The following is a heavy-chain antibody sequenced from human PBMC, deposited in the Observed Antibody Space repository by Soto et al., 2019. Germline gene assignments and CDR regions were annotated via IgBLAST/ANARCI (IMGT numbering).Heavy chain of an antibody. Sequence: QVQLVQSGAEVKKPGASVKVSCKASGYIFTNYYIHWVRQAPGQGLEWMAIINPLPTSGSTHYAQKFQGRVTVTRDTSTSTVYMELSSLTSEDTAIYYCARDLTAAAYWGQGTLVTVSS. CDR1: GYIFTNYY. CDR2: INPLPTSGST. V-gene: IGHV1-46*01. J-gene: IGHJ4*02. CDR3: ARDLTAAAY. D-gene: IGHD6-13*01.